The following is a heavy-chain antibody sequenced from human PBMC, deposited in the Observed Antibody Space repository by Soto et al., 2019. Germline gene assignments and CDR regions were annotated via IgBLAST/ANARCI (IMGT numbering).Heavy chain of an antibody. CDR1: GFGLTSFA. Sequence: GGSLKLSSAAPGFGLTSFAIVWFRQDPGKGLEWVSAISGSSTTAYYADSVKGRFIFSRDNPKNTMYLQMNSLRAEDTAVYFCAKTTDGWFSAFEIW. J-gene: IGHJ3*02. CDR2: ISGSSTTA. V-gene: IGHV3-23*01. D-gene: IGHD6-19*01. CDR3: AKTTDGWFSAFEI.